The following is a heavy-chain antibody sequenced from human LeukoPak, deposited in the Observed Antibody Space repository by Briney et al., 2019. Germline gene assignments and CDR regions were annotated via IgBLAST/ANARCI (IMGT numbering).Heavy chain of an antibody. Sequence: PSETLSLTCTVSGYSMSSGYYWGWIRQPPGKGLEWIGTIFHTGTTHYNPSLKSRVTISVDTSKNQFSLKLSSVTAADTAVYYCARDYCRTTACPFDYWGQGALVTVSS. CDR1: GYSMSSGYY. CDR3: ARDYCRTTACPFDY. D-gene: IGHD1-7*01. J-gene: IGHJ4*02. V-gene: IGHV4-38-2*02. CDR2: IFHTGTT.